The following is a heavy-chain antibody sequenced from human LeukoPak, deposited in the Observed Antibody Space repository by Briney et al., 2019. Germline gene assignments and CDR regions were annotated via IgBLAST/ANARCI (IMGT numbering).Heavy chain of an antibody. Sequence: GGSLRLSCAGSGFTFSGYSLNWVRQTPEKGLEWVSSITSSGSSMYYADSVKGRFTTSRDNAESSVYLQMNSLRVDDTGLYYCTRDIDDVLTGDDAFDVWGQGTVVTVSS. CDR3: TRDIDDVLTGDDAFDV. CDR2: ITSSGSSM. V-gene: IGHV3-21*03. J-gene: IGHJ3*01. D-gene: IGHD3-9*01. CDR1: GFTFSGYS.